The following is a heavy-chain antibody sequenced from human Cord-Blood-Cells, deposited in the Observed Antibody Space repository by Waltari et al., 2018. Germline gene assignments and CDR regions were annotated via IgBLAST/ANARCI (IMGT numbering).Heavy chain of an antibody. CDR2: IYYSGST. V-gene: IGHV4-59*08. Sequence: QVQLQESRPGLVTPSETLSLTCTVAGGSISSYYWSWIRQPPGKGLEWIGYIYYSGSTNYNPSLKSRVTISVDTSKNQFSLKLSSVTAADTAVYYCARHSVEQNWFDPWGQGTLVTVSS. J-gene: IGHJ5*02. CDR3: ARHSVEQNWFDP. CDR1: GGSISSYY.